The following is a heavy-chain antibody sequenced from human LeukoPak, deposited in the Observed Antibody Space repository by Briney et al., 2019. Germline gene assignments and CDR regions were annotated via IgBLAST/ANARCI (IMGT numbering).Heavy chain of an antibody. CDR2: IGYDGSKM. J-gene: IGHJ4*02. D-gene: IGHD3-10*01. V-gene: IGHV3-30*02. CDR1: GFTFSSYG. Sequence: PGGSLRLSCAASGFTFSSYGMHWVRQAPGKGLEWVAFIGYDGSKMYYVDSVKGRFTISRDNSENTLYLQMNSLRTEDTALYYCAKDNGNYYIDYWGQGTLVTVSS. CDR3: AKDNGNYYIDY.